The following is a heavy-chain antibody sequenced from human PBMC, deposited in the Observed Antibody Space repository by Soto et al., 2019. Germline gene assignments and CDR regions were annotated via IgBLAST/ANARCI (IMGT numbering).Heavy chain of an antibody. CDR1: GVTFSSYA. CDR2: ISGSGGST. CDR3: AKDHLHSSSWYAPNWFDP. J-gene: IGHJ5*02. V-gene: IGHV3-23*01. D-gene: IGHD6-13*01. Sequence: PGGSLRLSCAASGVTFSSYAMSWVRQAPGKGLEWVSAISGSGGSTYYADSVKGRFTISRDNSKNTLYLQMNSLRAEDTAVYYCAKDHLHSSSWYAPNWFDPWGQGTLVTVSS.